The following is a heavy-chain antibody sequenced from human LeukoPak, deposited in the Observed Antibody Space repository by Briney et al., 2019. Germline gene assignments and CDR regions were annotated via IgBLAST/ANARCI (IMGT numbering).Heavy chain of an antibody. CDR3: ARGRYYDSSGYFGWFDP. CDR1: GYSISSGYY. V-gene: IGHV4-38-2*02. CDR2: IYHSGST. D-gene: IGHD3-22*01. J-gene: IGHJ5*02. Sequence: SETLSLTCTVSGYSISSGYYWGWIRQPPGKGLEWIGSIYHSGSTYYNPSLKSRVTISVDTSKNQFSLKLSSVTAADTAVYYCARGRYYDSSGYFGWFDPWGQGTLVTVSS.